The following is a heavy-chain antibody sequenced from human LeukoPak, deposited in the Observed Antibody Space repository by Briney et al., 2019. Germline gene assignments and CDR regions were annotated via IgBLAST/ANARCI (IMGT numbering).Heavy chain of an antibody. J-gene: IGHJ6*02. CDR1: GYTFTGYY. Sequence: ASVKVSCKASGYTFTGYYMHWVRQAPGQGLEWMGWINPNSGGTSYAQKFQGWVTMTRDTSISTAYMELSRLRSDDTAVYYCARAEGYCSSTSCHGRDYYYYGMDVWGQGTTVTVSS. V-gene: IGHV1-2*04. CDR2: INPNSGGT. D-gene: IGHD2-2*01. CDR3: ARAEGYCSSTSCHGRDYYYYGMDV.